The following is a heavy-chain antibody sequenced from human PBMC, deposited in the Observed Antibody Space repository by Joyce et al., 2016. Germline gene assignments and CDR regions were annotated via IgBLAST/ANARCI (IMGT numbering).Heavy chain of an antibody. CDR3: TEGGDY. CDR2: IAYDGSDK. Sequence: VQLVESGGGVVQPGRSLRLYSTASGFPFSGYAMHWVRQDPGKGLEWVARIAYDGSDKSYADAVKGRFNISRDNSKNTLYLEMNGLRPEDTAVYYGTEGGDYWGQGTLVLVAS. V-gene: IGHV3-30*04. J-gene: IGHJ4*02. D-gene: IGHD1-26*01. CDR1: GFPFSGYA.